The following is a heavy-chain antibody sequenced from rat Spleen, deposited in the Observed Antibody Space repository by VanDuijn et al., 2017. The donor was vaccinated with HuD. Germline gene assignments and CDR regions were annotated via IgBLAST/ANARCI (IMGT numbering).Heavy chain of an antibody. D-gene: IGHD1-4*01. CDR2: INYDGSST. V-gene: IGHV5-25*01. Sequence: EVQLMESGGGLVQPGRSMKLSCAASGFTFSNYDMAWVRQAPPQGLEWVASINYDGSSTYYRDSVKGRFTISRDNAKSTLYLQMDSLRSEDTATYYCARRVPGLGFDYWGQGVMVTVSS. J-gene: IGHJ2*01. CDR3: ARRVPGLGFDY. CDR1: GFTFSNYD.